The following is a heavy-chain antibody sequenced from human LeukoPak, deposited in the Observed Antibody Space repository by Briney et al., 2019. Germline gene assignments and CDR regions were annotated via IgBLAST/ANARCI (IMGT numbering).Heavy chain of an antibody. Sequence: ASVKVSCKASGYTFTGYYMHWVRQAPGQGLEWMGRINPNSGGTNYAQKLQGRVTMTRDTSISTAYMELSNLKSDDTAVYYCARDRGSGIDAFDIWGQGTMVTVSS. V-gene: IGHV1-2*06. CDR1: GYTFTGYY. J-gene: IGHJ3*02. CDR2: INPNSGGT. CDR3: ARDRGSGIDAFDI. D-gene: IGHD2-15*01.